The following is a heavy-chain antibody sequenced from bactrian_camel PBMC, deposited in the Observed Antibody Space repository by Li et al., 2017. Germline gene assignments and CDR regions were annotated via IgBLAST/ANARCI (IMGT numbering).Heavy chain of an antibody. Sequence: HVQLVESGGGLVQPGGSLRLSCAASGFTFGDFYMSWVRLAPGKGLEWVSNLYTDGITHYADSVKGRFTISKDNAKSTLYLEMESLKPEDTAMYYCAMEGGVVSGPTFSFGYWGQGTQVTVS. CDR3: AMEGGVVSGPTFSFGY. V-gene: IGHV3-2*01. CDR2: LYTDGIT. J-gene: IGHJ6*01. D-gene: IGHD5*01. CDR1: GFTFGDFY.